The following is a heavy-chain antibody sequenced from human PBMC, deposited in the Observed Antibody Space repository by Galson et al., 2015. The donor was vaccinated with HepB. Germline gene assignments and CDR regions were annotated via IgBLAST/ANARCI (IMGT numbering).Heavy chain of an antibody. CDR2: IIPMFGAA. CDR1: GGILNSYH. J-gene: IGHJ4*02. V-gene: IGHV1-69*06. D-gene: IGHD6-25*01. CDR3: ASGLSIAATGTVVRGSFDY. Sequence: SVKVSCKASGGILNSYHISWVRQAPGQGLEWMGGIIPMFGAANYAQKFQGRVTITADKSTYIAYMELSSLRSEDTALYYCASGLSIAATGTVVRGSFDYWGQGTLLTVSS.